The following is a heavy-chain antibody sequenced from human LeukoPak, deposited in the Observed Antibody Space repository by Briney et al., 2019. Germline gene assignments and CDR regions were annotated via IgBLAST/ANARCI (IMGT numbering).Heavy chain of an antibody. J-gene: IGHJ6*02. D-gene: IGHD2-15*01. CDR1: GYSFSDYW. Sequence: GESLKISCKGYGYSFSDYWIGWVRQMPGKGLEWMGIIFPGDSDTKSSPSFQGQVTISVDKSLSTAYLQWTSLRASDTAIYYCARHGLGGCSGGRCFTSFHYYGMDVWGQGTTVTVSS. V-gene: IGHV5-51*01. CDR2: IFPGDSDT. CDR3: ARHGLGGCSGGRCFTSFHYYGMDV.